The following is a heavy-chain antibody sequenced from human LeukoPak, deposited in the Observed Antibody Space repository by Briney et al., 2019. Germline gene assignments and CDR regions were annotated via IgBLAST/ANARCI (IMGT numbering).Heavy chain of an antibody. V-gene: IGHV3-11*01. CDR3: GRNVAAAGSFFYYYYMDV. D-gene: IGHD6-13*01. Sequence: GGSLRLSCAASGFTFSDYYMSWIRQAPGKGLEWVSYISSSGSSIYYADSVKGRFTISRDNAKNSLYLQMNSLRAEDTAVYYCGRNVAAAGSFFYYYYMDVWGKGTTVTISS. J-gene: IGHJ6*03. CDR2: ISSSGSSI. CDR1: GFTFSDYY.